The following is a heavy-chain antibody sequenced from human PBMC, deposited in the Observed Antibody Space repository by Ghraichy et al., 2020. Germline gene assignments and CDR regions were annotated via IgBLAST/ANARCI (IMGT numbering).Heavy chain of an antibody. V-gene: IGHV3-7*01. Sequence: GGSLRLSCAASGFIFSGYGMSWVRQAPGKGPEWVVNIKKDGSEKYYVDSVKGRFTISRDNAKNSLYLEMNSLRAEDTAVYYCARDLGGGWYFDYWGQGALVTVSS. J-gene: IGHJ4*02. CDR3: ARDLGGGWYFDY. CDR2: IKKDGSEK. CDR1: GFIFSGYG. D-gene: IGHD6-19*01.